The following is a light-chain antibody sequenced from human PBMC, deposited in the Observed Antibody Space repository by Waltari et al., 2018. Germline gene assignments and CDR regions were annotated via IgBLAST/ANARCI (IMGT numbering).Light chain of an antibody. CDR2: GAS. Sequence: EIVMTQSPATLSVSPGERATLSCRASQIVRSNLAWYQQKPGQAPRLLIYGASTRATGIPARFSGSGSGTEFTLTISSLQSEDFAVYYCQQYNNWPPSFGQGTKLEIK. CDR3: QQYNNWPPS. CDR1: QIVRSN. V-gene: IGKV3-15*01. J-gene: IGKJ2*03.